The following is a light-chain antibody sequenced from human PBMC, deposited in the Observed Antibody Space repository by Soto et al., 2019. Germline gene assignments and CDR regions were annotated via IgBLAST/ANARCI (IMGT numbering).Light chain of an antibody. CDR2: GAS. CDR3: QQYNNWPLA. Sequence: EVVMTQSPASLSVSPGEGVTLSCRAGQSVRSNLAWYQQKPGQAPRLLIYGASTRATDIPARFSGSGSGTEFTLTISSLQSEDFAVYFCQQYNNWPLAFGQGTRLENK. V-gene: IGKV3-15*01. J-gene: IGKJ5*01. CDR1: QSVRSN.